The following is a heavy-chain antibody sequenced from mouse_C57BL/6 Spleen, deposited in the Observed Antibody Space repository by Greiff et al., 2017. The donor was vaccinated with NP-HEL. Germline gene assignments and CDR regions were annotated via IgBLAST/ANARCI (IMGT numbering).Heavy chain of an antibody. CDR1: GFTFSDAW. V-gene: IGHV6-6*01. D-gene: IGHD1-1*01. Sequence: EVQLLESGGGLVQPGGSMKLSCAASGFTFSDAWMDWVRQSPEQGLEWVAEIRNKANNHATYYAESVKGRFTISRDDSKSSVYLQMNSLRAEDTGIYYCMRGSNYAMDYWGQGTSVTVSS. CDR2: IRNKANNHAT. CDR3: MRGSNYAMDY. J-gene: IGHJ4*01.